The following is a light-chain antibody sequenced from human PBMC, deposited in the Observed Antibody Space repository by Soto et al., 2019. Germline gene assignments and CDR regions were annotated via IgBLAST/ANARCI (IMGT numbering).Light chain of an antibody. CDR1: QSVSSSY. V-gene: IGKV3-20*01. J-gene: IGKJ1*01. CDR3: QQYGGSTGT. Sequence: EIVLTQSPGTLSLSPGERATLSCRASQSVSSSYLAWYQQKPAQAPRLLIYGASTRATGIPDRFSGGGSGTDFTLTISRLEPEDFAVYYCQQYGGSTGTFGQGTKVDIK. CDR2: GAS.